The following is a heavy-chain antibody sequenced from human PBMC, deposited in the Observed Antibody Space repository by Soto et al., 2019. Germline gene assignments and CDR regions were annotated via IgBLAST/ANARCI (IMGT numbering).Heavy chain of an antibody. CDR2: ISGNNGYT. J-gene: IGHJ3*02. D-gene: IGHD2-15*01. Sequence: GASVKFSCKASGYTFTSYGISWVRQAPGQGLEWMGWISGNNGYTKYAQRLQGRVTMTSDTSTTTAYMELRSLRSDDTAVYYCASRWLSGAFDIWGQGTMVTVSS. CDR3: ASRWLSGAFDI. CDR1: GYTFTSYG. V-gene: IGHV1-18*01.